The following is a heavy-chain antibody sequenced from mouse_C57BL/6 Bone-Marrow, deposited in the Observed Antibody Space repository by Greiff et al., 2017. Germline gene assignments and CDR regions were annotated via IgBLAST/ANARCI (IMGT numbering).Heavy chain of an antibody. Sequence: QVQLQQPGAELVKPGASVRLSCKASGYTFTSYWMHWVKQRPGQGLEWIGEIDPSDGNTNYNQKFKGKATLTVDTSSSTAYMQLSSLTSEDSAVYDCARGGRRWGFAYWGQGTMVTVAA. J-gene: IGHJ3*01. CDR1: GYTFTSYW. V-gene: IGHV1-50*01. CDR3: ARGGRRWGFAY. CDR2: IDPSDGNT.